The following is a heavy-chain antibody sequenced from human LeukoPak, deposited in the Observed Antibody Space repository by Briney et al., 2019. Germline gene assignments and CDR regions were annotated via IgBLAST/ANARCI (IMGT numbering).Heavy chain of an antibody. D-gene: IGHD6-6*01. Sequence: SETLSLTCTVSGVSISTYYWSWIRQPPGKGLEWIGYIYNSESTYYNPSLKSRVTISLDTSKNQFSLRLNSVTAADTAVYYCARVKGSNWFDPWGQGTLVTVSS. CDR1: GVSISTYY. V-gene: IGHV4-59*01. CDR3: ARVKGSNWFDP. CDR2: IYNSEST. J-gene: IGHJ5*02.